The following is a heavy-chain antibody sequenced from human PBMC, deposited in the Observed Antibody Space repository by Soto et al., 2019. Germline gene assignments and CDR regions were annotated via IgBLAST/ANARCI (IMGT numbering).Heavy chain of an antibody. V-gene: IGHV2-5*02. CDR2: LYWDDDN. CDR1: GFSLRTAGVG. Sequence: TVVNPIQGLTLSCTFSGFSLRTAGVGAGWILQTPGTATEWLALLYWDDDNRYNPSLKSRLILTKETSKSQVVLTLPILKPAYTAKYYGAHNPPQDSGAFVNWGQGTMVTV. CDR3: AHNPPQDSGAFVN. J-gene: IGHJ3*02. D-gene: IGHD6-19*01.